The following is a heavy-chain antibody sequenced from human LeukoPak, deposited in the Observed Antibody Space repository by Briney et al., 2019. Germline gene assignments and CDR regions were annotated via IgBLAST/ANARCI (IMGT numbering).Heavy chain of an antibody. CDR2: VNLQGST. V-gene: IGHV4-4*02. CDR3: AREGGPYRPLDY. J-gene: IGHJ4*02. Sequence: KPSETLSLTCGVSGGSITNTNYWTWVRQPPGNGLGWIGEVNLQGSTNYNPSLMGRVAISVDTSENHISLQLTSVTAADTAVYYCAREGGPYRPLDYSGQGTLVTVPS. CDR1: GGSITNTNY.